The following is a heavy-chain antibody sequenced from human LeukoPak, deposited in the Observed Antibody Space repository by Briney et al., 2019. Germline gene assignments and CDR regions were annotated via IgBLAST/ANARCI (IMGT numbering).Heavy chain of an antibody. J-gene: IGHJ3*02. CDR3: ARRSRNGLDAFDI. D-gene: IGHD2-8*01. Sequence: AASVKVSCKASGYTFTSYDINWVRQATGQGPEWMGWLDPNNGDTEYAQKFQGRVTMTRVRFISTAYMELSRLTSDDTALYYCARRSRNGLDAFDIWGQGTMVTVSS. V-gene: IGHV1-2*02. CDR1: GYTFTSYD. CDR2: LDPNNGDT.